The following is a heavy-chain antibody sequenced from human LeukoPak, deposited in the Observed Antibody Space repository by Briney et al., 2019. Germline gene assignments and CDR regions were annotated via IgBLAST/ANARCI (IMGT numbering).Heavy chain of an antibody. D-gene: IGHD3-9*01. CDR1: GFTFSSYW. J-gene: IGHJ6*02. Sequence: GGSLRLSCVASGFTFSSYWMHWVRQDPRKGLVWVSRINGDGRNINYADSVRGRFTISRDNVKNTLYLQMNTLRVEDTAVYYCTRDLMDYDVSTGLHHYYMDVWGQGTTVTVSS. CDR2: INGDGRNI. CDR3: TRDLMDYDVSTGLHHYYMDV. V-gene: IGHV3-74*01.